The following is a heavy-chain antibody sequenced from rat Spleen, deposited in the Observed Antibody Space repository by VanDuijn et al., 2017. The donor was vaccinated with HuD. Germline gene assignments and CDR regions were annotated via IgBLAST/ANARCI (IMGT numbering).Heavy chain of an antibody. V-gene: IGHV5-7*01. CDR3: ARHRLLHLDY. CDR1: GFTFSSFT. CDR2: INTDGGST. J-gene: IGHJ2*01. Sequence: EVQLVESGGGLVQPGRSLKLSCAASGFTFSSFTMAWVRQAPKKGLEWVATINTDGGSTYYPDSVKGRFTISRDNAKSTLYLQMDSLRSEDTATYYCARHRLLHLDYWGQGVMVTVSS. D-gene: IGHD1-1*01.